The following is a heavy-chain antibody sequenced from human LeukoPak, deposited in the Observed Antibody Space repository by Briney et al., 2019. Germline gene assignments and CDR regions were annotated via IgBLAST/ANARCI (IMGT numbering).Heavy chain of an antibody. CDR3: AKAIRASGYYAFDI. Sequence: GGSLRLSCAASGFTFDDYAMHWVRQAPGKGLEWVSGICWNSGSIGYADSVKGRFTISRDNAKNSLYLQMNSLRAEDAALYYCAKAIRASGYYAFDIWGQGTMVTVSS. V-gene: IGHV3-9*01. CDR1: GFTFDDYA. CDR2: ICWNSGSI. D-gene: IGHD3-22*01. J-gene: IGHJ3*02.